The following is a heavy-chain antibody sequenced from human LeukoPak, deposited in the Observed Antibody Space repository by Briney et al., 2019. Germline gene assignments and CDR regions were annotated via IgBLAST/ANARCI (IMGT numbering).Heavy chain of an antibody. CDR2: ITASGGST. Sequence: GGSLRLSCAAPGFTFSNYVMNWARKAPGEGLEWVSAITASGGSTYYADSVRGRFTISRDNSQNTLYLHMNSLRAEDTAVYYCAKDPSAWGQGTLVTVSS. CDR3: AKDPSA. CDR1: GFTFSNYV. V-gene: IGHV3-23*01. J-gene: IGHJ5*02.